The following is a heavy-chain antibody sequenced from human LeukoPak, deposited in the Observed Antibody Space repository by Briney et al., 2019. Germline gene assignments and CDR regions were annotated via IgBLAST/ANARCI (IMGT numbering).Heavy chain of an antibody. Sequence: PSETLSLTCTVSGGSISSYYWSWIRQPPGKGLEWIGYIYYSGSTNYNPSLKSRVTISVDTSKNQFSLKLSSVTAADTAVYYCASYSYYYDSSGYFDYWGLGTLVTVSS. J-gene: IGHJ4*02. D-gene: IGHD3-22*01. CDR2: IYYSGST. CDR1: GGSISSYY. CDR3: ASYSYYYDSSGYFDY. V-gene: IGHV4-59*01.